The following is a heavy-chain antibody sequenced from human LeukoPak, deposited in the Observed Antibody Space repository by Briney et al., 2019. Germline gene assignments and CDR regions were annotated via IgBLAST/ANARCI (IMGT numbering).Heavy chain of an antibody. V-gene: IGHV3-48*03. D-gene: IGHD3-10*01. CDR2: ISGSGSTI. J-gene: IGHJ4*02. Sequence: GGSLRLSCAASGFTFSSYEMNWVRQAPGQGLEWVSYISGSGSTIYYADSVKGRFTISRDNAKNSLYLQMNSLRAEDTAVYYCARHNYYGSGSYHLFDYWGQGTLVTVPA. CDR1: GFTFSSYE. CDR3: ARHNYYGSGSYHLFDY.